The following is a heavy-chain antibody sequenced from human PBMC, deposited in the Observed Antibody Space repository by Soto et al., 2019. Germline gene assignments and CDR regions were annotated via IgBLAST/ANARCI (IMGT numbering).Heavy chain of an antibody. CDR2: IKSKTDGGTT. CDR1: GFTFSSYA. CDR3: TTVGDYESFYYYYYMDV. D-gene: IGHD4-17*01. J-gene: IGHJ6*03. V-gene: IGHV3-15*01. Sequence: PGGSLRLSCAASGFTFSSYAMSWVRQAPGRGLEWVGRIKSKTDGGTTDYAAPVKGRFTISRDDSKNTLYLKINSLKTEDTAVYYCTTVGDYESFYYYYYMDVWGKGTTVTVSS.